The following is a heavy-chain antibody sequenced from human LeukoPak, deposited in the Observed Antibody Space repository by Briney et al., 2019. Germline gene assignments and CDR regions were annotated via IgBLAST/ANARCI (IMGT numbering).Heavy chain of an antibody. CDR1: GYTFTSYD. CDR3: ARYEVTMVRGVQNWFDP. Sequence: ASVKVSCKASGYTFTSYDIHWVRQATGQGLEWMGRMNPNRGDTDYAQKFQGRVTMTRDTSISTAYMELSSLRSEDTALYYCARYEVTMVRGVQNWFDPWGQGTPVTVSS. J-gene: IGHJ5*02. D-gene: IGHD3-10*01. V-gene: IGHV1-8*01. CDR2: MNPNRGDT.